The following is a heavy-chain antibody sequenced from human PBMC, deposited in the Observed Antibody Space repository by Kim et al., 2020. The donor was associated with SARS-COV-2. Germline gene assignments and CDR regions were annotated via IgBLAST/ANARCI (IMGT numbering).Heavy chain of an antibody. Sequence: ASVKVSCKASGYTFTSYYMHWVRQAPGQGLEWMGIINPSGGSTSYAQKFQGRVTMTRDTSTSTVYMELSSLRSEDTAVYYCARDHYDILTGYYKGIVWYWGQGTLVTVSS. CDR2: INPSGGST. CDR1: GYTFTSYY. CDR3: ARDHYDILTGYYKGIVWY. D-gene: IGHD3-9*01. J-gene: IGHJ4*02. V-gene: IGHV1-46*01.